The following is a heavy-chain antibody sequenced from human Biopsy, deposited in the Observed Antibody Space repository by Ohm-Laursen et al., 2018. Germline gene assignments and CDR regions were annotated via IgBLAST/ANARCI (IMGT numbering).Heavy chain of an antibody. CDR3: ALQSVAQMKNFDY. D-gene: IGHD6-19*01. Sequence: ASVKVSCKASGYSFTSYYMHWVQQAPGQGLEWMGWISPKSGDTNYAHKFQGNITMTRDTSMSTAYMEMSRLRCDDTAVYYCALQSVAQMKNFDYWGQGTLVTVSS. J-gene: IGHJ4*02. CDR1: GYSFTSYY. CDR2: ISPKSGDT. V-gene: IGHV1-2*02.